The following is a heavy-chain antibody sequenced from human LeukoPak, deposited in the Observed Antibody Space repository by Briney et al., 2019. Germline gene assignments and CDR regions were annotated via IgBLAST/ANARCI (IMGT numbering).Heavy chain of an antibody. CDR3: ARDAPLPDF. Sequence: GGSLRFSCAASGVTFSSYTMNWVRQAPGKGLEWFASISISSNYLYYADSVKGRFTISRDNAKNSLYLQMNSLRAEDTAVYYCARDAPLPDFWGQGTLVTVSS. V-gene: IGHV3-21*01. J-gene: IGHJ4*02. CDR2: ISISSNYL. D-gene: IGHD1-26*01. CDR1: GVTFSSYT.